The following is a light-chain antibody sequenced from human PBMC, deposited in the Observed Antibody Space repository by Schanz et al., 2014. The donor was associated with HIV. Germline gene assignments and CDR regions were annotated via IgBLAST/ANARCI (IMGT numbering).Light chain of an antibody. CDR3: SSHAGSSPYWV. J-gene: IGLJ3*02. Sequence: QSVLTQPASVSGSPGQSITISCTGTSSDIGAYNLISWYQQHPGKAPKFIIYEGTKRPSGISNRFSGSKSGNTASLTVSGLQAEDDADYYCSSHAGSSPYWVFGGGTKLTVL. CDR1: SSDIGAYNL. CDR2: EGT. V-gene: IGLV2-14*02.